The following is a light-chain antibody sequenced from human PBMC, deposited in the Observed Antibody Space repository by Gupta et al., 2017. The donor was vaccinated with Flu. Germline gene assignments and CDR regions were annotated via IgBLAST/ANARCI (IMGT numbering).Light chain of an antibody. CDR1: KLGDKY. CDR2: QDS. J-gene: IGLJ2*01. Sequence: SYELTQPPSVSVSPGQTARLTCSGDKLGDKYACWYQQKPGQSPVLVIYQDSKRPSGIPERFSGSNSGNTATLTISGTQAMDEADYYCQAWDSSTAVVFGGGTKLTVL. V-gene: IGLV3-1*01. CDR3: QAWDSSTAVV.